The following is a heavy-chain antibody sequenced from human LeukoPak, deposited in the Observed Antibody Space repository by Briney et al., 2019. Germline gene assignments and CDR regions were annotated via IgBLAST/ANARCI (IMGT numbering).Heavy chain of an antibody. CDR3: ARTYYDFWSGSRYWYFQL. V-gene: IGHV4-39*01. CDR1: GGSISSNGYY. Sequence: SETLSLTCTVSGGSISSNGYYWGWIRQPPGKGLEFIGGMLYSGSTYYNPSLKSRVTISVDTSKNQFSLKLSSVTAADTAVYYCARTYYDFWSGSRYWYFQLWGRGTLVTVSS. J-gene: IGHJ2*01. D-gene: IGHD3-3*01. CDR2: MLYSGST.